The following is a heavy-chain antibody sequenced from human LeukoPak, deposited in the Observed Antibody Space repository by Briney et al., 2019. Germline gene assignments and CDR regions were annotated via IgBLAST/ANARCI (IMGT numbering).Heavy chain of an antibody. V-gene: IGHV3-30*02. D-gene: IGHD3-10*01. CDR1: GFTFRNYG. Sequence: SGGSLRLSCVASGFTFRNYGMHWVRQAPGKGLEWVAFTRYDESLKYYADSVKGRFTISRDNSKNTLYLQMNSLGAEDTAVYYCAKYHFGDFDYYPQLDYWGQGILVTVSS. CDR3: AKYHFGDFDYYPQLDY. J-gene: IGHJ4*02. CDR2: TRYDESLK.